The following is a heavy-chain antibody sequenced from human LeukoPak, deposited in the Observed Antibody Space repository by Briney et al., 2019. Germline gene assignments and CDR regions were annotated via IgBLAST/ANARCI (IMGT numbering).Heavy chain of an antibody. V-gene: IGHV4-34*01. CDR1: GGSFSGYY. CDR2: INHSGST. CDR3: ARKNSPIVVVITYYFDY. D-gene: IGHD3-22*01. J-gene: IGHJ4*02. Sequence: SETLSLTCAVYGGSFSGYYWSWIRQPPGKGLEWIGEINHSGSTNYNPSLKSRVTISVDTSKNQFSLKLSSVTAADTAVYYCARKNSPIVVVITYYFDYWGQGTLVTVSS.